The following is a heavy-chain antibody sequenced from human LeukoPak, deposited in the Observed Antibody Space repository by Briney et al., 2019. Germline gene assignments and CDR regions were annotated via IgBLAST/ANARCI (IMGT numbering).Heavy chain of an antibody. J-gene: IGHJ4*02. CDR3: ARGFWSGYYYWDY. Sequence: PSETLSLTCTVSGGSISSYYWSWIRQPPGKGLEWIGYICYSGSTNYNPSLKSRVTISVDTSKNQFSLKLSSVTAADTAMYYCARGFWSGYYYWDYWGQGTLVTVSS. D-gene: IGHD3-3*01. CDR1: GGSISSYY. CDR2: ICYSGST. V-gene: IGHV4-59*01.